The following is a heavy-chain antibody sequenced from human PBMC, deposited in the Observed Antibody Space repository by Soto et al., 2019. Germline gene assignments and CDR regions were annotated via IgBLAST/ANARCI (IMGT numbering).Heavy chain of an antibody. CDR1: GAALNSVNYY. V-gene: IGHV4-31*02. J-gene: IGHJ5*02. CDR2: IYVTGAV. CDR3: ARLRIATNNYKWFDP. Sequence: SETLSLPWRVSGAALNSVNYYWSWIRQVPGKGLEWIGHIYVTGAVDYNPSLRDRITISQDTSERQFSLNLRLVTAADTAVYYCARLRIATNNYKWFDPWGQGTLVTVSS. D-gene: IGHD2-21*01.